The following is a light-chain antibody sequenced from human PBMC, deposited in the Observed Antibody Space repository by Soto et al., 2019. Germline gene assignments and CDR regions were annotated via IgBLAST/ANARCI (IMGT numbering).Light chain of an antibody. V-gene: IGLV2-14*01. CDR3: SSFTSSLTLV. J-gene: IGLJ2*01. CDR1: SSDIGAYNY. CDR2: EVS. Sequence: QSALTQPASVSGSPGQSIAITCTGTSSDIGAYNYVSWYQQHPGKAPKIMIYEVSNRPSGVSNRFSGSKSGNTASLTISGLQADDEADYYCSSFTSSLTLVFGGGTKVTVL.